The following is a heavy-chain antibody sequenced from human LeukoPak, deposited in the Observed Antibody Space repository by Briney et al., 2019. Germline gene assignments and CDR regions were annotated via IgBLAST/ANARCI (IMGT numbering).Heavy chain of an antibody. CDR1: GYTFTGYY. CDR3: ATHYGSGSYYNELLDY. D-gene: IGHD3-10*01. Sequence: ASVKVSCKASGYTFTGYYMHWVRQAPGQGLEWMGWINPNSGGTNYVQKFQGRDTMTRDTSISTAYMELSRLTSDDTAVYYCATHYGSGSYYNELLDYWGQGTLITVSS. J-gene: IGHJ4*02. CDR2: INPNSGGT. V-gene: IGHV1-2*02.